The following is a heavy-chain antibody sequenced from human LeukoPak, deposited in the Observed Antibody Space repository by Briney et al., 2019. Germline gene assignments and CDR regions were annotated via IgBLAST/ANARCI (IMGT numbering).Heavy chain of an antibody. CDR3: ARGLASSSWYSLTYYYYYYGMDV. Sequence: SETLSPTCAVYGVSFSGYYWSWIRQPPGKGLEWIGEINHSGSTNYNPSLKSRVTISVDTSKNQFSLKLSSVTAADTAVYYCARGLASSSWYSLTYYYYYYGMDVWGQGTTVTVSS. CDR1: GVSFSGYY. V-gene: IGHV4-34*01. D-gene: IGHD6-13*01. CDR2: INHSGST. J-gene: IGHJ6*02.